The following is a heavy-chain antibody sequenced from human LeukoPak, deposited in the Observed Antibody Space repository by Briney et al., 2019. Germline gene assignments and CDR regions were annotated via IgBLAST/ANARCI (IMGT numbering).Heavy chain of an antibody. Sequence: ASVKVSCKTSGYTFTSYDINWVRQATGQGLEWMGWMNPNSGNTGYAQKFQGRVTMTRNTSISTAYMDLSSLTSEDTAVYYCAIGKVASRRGSWFDPWGQGTLVTVSS. J-gene: IGHJ5*02. CDR3: AIGKVASRRGSWFDP. V-gene: IGHV1-8*02. CDR1: GYTFTSYD. CDR2: MNPNSGNT. D-gene: IGHD6-6*01.